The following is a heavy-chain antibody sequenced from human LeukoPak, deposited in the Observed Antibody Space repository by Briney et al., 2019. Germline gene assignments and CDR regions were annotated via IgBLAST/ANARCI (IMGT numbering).Heavy chain of an antibody. CDR3: ARDLRGIAVAGTDNY. V-gene: IGHV1-2*02. J-gene: IGHJ4*02. Sequence: ASVKVSCKASGYTFTGYYMHWVRQAPGQGLEWMGWVNPNSGGTNYAQKFQGRVTMTRDTSISTAYMELSRLRSDDTAVYYCARDLRGIAVAGTDNYWGQGTLVTVSS. CDR1: GYTFTGYY. D-gene: IGHD6-19*01. CDR2: VNPNSGGT.